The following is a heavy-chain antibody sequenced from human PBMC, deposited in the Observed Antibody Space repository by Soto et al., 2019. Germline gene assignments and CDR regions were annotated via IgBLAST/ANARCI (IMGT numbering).Heavy chain of an antibody. CDR2: IIPIFGTA. CDR3: ARSAAMANNWFDF. V-gene: IGHV1-69*13. Sequence: SVKVSCKASGGTFSSYAISWVRQAPGQGLEWMGGIIPIFGTANYAQKFQGRVTITADESTSTAYMELSSLRSEDTAVYYCARSAAMANNWFDFWGQGTLVTVSS. CDR1: GGTFSSYA. J-gene: IGHJ5*01. D-gene: IGHD5-18*01.